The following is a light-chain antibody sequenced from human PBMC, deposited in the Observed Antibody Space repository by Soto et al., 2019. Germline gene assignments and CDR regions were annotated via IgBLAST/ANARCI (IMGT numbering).Light chain of an antibody. Sequence: QSVLTQPPSASGSPGQRVTISCSGGSSNIGGSPVHWYQHLPGAAPTLLIFFNNQRPSGVPDRFSASRSGTSASLAVSGLQSEDEADYYCSSWDDSLKAWVFGGGTKLTVL. CDR1: SSNIGGSP. V-gene: IGLV1-44*01. CDR2: FNN. CDR3: SSWDDSLKAWV. J-gene: IGLJ3*02.